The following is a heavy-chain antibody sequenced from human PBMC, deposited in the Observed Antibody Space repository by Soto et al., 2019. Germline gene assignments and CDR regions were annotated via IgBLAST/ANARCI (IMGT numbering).Heavy chain of an antibody. D-gene: IGHD6-19*01. CDR2: ISAYNGNT. J-gene: IGHJ6*02. V-gene: IGHV1-18*01. Sequence: ASVKVSCKASGYTFTSYGISWVRQAPGQGLEWMGWISAYNGNTNYAQKLQGRVTMTTDTSTSTAYMELRSLRSDDTAVYYCASAYDPYSSGWYLPNYYCYYGMDVWGQGTTVTVSS. CDR1: GYTFTSYG. CDR3: ASAYDPYSSGWYLPNYYCYYGMDV.